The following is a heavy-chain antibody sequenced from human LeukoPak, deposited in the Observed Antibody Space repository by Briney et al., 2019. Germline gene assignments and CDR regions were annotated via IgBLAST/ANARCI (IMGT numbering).Heavy chain of an antibody. CDR3: AREHFDRNKGHVRAFPI. CDR2: INHSGST. CDR1: GGSFSGYY. D-gene: IGHD1-14*01. J-gene: IGHJ3*02. V-gene: IGHV4-34*01. Sequence: SETLSLTCAVYGGSFSGYYWSWIRQPPGKGLEWIGEINHSGSTNYNPSLKSRVTISVDTSKKQFSLKLSSVTAADTAVYYCAREHFDRNKGHVRAFPIWGQGTMVTVSS.